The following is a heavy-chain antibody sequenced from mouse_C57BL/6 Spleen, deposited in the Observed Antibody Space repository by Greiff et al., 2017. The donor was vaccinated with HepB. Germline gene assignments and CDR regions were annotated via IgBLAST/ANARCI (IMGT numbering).Heavy chain of an antibody. CDR3: ARDDGYAMDY. CDR1: GFTFSDYG. V-gene: IGHV5-17*01. D-gene: IGHD2-3*01. Sequence: EVQLQESGGGLVKPGGSLKLSCAASGFTFSDYGMHWVRQAPEKGLEWVAYISSGSSTIYYADTVKGRFTISRDNAKNTLFLQMTSLRSEDTAMYYCARDDGYAMDYWGQGTSVTVSS. CDR2: ISSGSSTI. J-gene: IGHJ4*01.